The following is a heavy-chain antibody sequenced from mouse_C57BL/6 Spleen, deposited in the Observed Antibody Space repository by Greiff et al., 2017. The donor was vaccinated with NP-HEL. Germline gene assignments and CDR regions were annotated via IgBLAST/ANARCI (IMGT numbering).Heavy chain of an antibody. D-gene: IGHD1-1*01. CDR3: ARDGGSNEYYFDY. CDR2: INYDGSST. V-gene: IGHV5-16*01. Sequence: EVMLVESEGGLVQPGSSMKLSCTASGFTFSDYYMAWVRQVPEKGLEWVANINYDGSSTYYLDSLKSRFIISRDNAKNILYLRMSSLKSEDTATYYCARDGGSNEYYFDYWGQGTTLTVSS. J-gene: IGHJ2*01. CDR1: GFTFSDYY.